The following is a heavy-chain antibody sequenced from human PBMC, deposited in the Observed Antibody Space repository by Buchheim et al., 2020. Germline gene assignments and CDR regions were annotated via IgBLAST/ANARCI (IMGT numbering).Heavy chain of an antibody. CDR3: ARDRTHCSGGSCYRYYFDY. J-gene: IGHJ4*02. D-gene: IGHD2-15*01. CDR1: GVSISSTNW. CDR2: IFHSGST. V-gene: IGHV4-4*02. Sequence: QVQLQESGPGLVKPSGTLSLTCAVSGVSISSTNWWNWVRQPPGKGLEWIGEIFHSGSTNYNPSLKSRATISVDKSKNHFSLKLSSVTVADTAVYYCARDRTHCSGGSCYRYYFDYWGQGTL.